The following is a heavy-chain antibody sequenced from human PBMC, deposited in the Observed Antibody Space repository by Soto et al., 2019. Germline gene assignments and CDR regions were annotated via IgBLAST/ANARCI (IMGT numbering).Heavy chain of an antibody. D-gene: IGHD1-1*01. J-gene: IGHJ5*02. CDR1: GGSISSYY. CDR3: AKRRRYKLDP. V-gene: IGHV4-59*13. Sequence: SETLSLTCTVSGGSISSYYWSWIRQPPGKGLEWIGYIYYSGSTNYNPSLKSRVTISVDTSKNQFSLKLSSVTAADTAVYYCAKRRRYKLDPWGQGTLVTVSS. CDR2: IYYSGST.